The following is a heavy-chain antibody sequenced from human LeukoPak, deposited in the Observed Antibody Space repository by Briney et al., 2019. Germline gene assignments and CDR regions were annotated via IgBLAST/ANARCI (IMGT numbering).Heavy chain of an antibody. CDR1: GYTFTYYG. CDR3: ARGDGYCSGGSCPLDYMDV. D-gene: IGHD2-15*01. V-gene: IGHV7-4-1*02. J-gene: IGHJ6*03. CDR2: INTNTGNP. Sequence: ASVKVSCKASGYTFTYYGLNWVRQAPGQGLEWMGWINTNTGNPTYAQGFTGRFVFSLDTSVSTAYLQISSLKAEDTAVYYCARGDGYCSGGSCPLDYMDVWGKGTTVTVSS.